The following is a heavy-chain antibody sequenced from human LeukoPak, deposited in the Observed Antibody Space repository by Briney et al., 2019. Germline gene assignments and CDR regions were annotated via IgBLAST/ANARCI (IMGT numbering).Heavy chain of an antibody. J-gene: IGHJ5*02. Sequence: SETLSLTCTVSGGSISSSSYYWGWIRQPPGKGLEWIGSIYYSGSTYYNPSLKSRVTISVDTSKNQFSLTLSSVTAADTAVYYCARGSNYYDSGKGWFDPWGQGTLVTVSS. D-gene: IGHD3-10*01. V-gene: IGHV4-39*07. CDR3: ARGSNYYDSGKGWFDP. CDR2: IYYSGST. CDR1: GGSISSSSYY.